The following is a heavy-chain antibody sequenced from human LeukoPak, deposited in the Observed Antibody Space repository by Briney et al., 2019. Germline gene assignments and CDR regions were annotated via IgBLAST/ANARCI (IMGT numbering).Heavy chain of an antibody. CDR2: ISGGGGST. D-gene: IGHD3-22*01. Sequence: GGSLRLSCAASGFTFSSYAMSWVRQAPGKGLEWVSAISGGGGSTYYADSVKGRFTISRDNSKNTLYLQMNSLRAEDTAVYYCAKDVPYYYDSSGIYWGQGTLVTVSS. CDR1: GFTFSSYA. V-gene: IGHV3-23*01. CDR3: AKDVPYYYDSSGIY. J-gene: IGHJ4*02.